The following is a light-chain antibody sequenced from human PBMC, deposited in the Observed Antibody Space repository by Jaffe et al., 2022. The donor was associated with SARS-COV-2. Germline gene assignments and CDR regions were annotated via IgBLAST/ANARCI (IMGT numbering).Light chain of an antibody. CDR2: LGS. V-gene: IGKV2-28*01. Sequence: EIVMTQSPLSLSVSPGETASISCRSGQSLLHSNGYNYLDWFLQKPGQSPQLLIYLGSNRASGVPDRFSGGGSGTDFTLKISRVEADDVGIYYCMQGLQTPTFGQGTRLEIK. CDR3: MQGLQTPT. CDR1: QSLLHSNGYNY. J-gene: IGKJ5*01.